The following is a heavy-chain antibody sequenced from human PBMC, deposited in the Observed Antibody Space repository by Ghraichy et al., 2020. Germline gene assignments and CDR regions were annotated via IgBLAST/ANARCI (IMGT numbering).Heavy chain of an antibody. V-gene: IGHV4-39*01. CDR1: GGSISSSSYY. Sequence: SETLSLTCTVSGGSISSSSYYWAWIRQPPGKGLELIGSIYYTGSTYYNPSLKSRVTISVDRSKNQFSLKVSSVTAADTDVYYCARPQSDYNYAIDVWGQGTTVTVSS. CDR3: ARPQSDYNYAIDV. CDR2: IYYTGST. J-gene: IGHJ6*02.